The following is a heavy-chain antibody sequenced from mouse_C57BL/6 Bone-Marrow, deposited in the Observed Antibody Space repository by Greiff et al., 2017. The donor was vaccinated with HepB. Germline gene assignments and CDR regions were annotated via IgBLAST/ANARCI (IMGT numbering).Heavy chain of an antibody. J-gene: IGHJ2*01. V-gene: IGHV14-4*01. D-gene: IGHD1-1*01. CDR3: TTHYYGSSPYYFDY. Sequence: EVQLQQSGAELVRPGASVKLSCTASGFNIKDDYMHWVKQRPEQGLEWIGWIDPENGDTEYASKFQGKATITADTSSNTAYLQLSSLTSEDTAVYDCTTHYYGSSPYYFDYWGQGTTLTVSS. CDR1: GFNIKDDY. CDR2: IDPENGDT.